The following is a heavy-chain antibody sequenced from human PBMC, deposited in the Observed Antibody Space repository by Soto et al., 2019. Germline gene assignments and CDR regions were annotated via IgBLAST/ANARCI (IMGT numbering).Heavy chain of an antibody. CDR1: GFTFSSYD. CDR3: ARDRSIAARPGNYYYGMDV. D-gene: IGHD6-6*01. J-gene: IGHJ6*02. V-gene: IGHV3-13*01. CDR2: IGTAGDT. Sequence: GGSLRLSCAASGFTFSSYDTHWVRQATGKGLEWVSAIGTAGDTYYPGSVKGRFTISRENAKNSLYLQMNSLRAGDTAVYYCARDRSIAARPGNYYYGMDVWGQGTTVTVSS.